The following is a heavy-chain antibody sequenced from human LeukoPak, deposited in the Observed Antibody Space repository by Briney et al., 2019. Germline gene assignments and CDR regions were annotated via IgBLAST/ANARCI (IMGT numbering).Heavy chain of an antibody. CDR1: GGSISSSSYY. CDR2: IYYSGST. V-gene: IGHV4-39*01. J-gene: IGHJ4*02. CDR3: ASYQLLRAGFDY. Sequence: SETLSLTCTVSGGSISSSSYYWGWIRQPPGKGLEWIGSIYYSGSTYYNPSLKSRVTISVDTSKNQFSLKLSSVTAADTAVYYCASYQLLRAGFDYWGQGTLVTVSS. D-gene: IGHD2-2*01.